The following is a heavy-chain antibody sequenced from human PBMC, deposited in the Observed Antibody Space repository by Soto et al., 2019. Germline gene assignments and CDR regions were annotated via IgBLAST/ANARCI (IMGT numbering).Heavy chain of an antibody. V-gene: IGHV3-23*01. CDR3: AKDLSYDFWSGYYSSSHYYYGMDV. D-gene: IGHD3-3*01. CDR2: ITGGGETT. J-gene: IGHJ6*02. Sequence: ESGGGLVQPGGSLRLSCAASGITFSSYAMSWVRQAPGKGLEWVSAITGGGETTYYADSVKGRFTISRDNSKNTLYLQMNSLRAEDTAVYYCAKDLSYDFWSGYYSSSHYYYGMDVWGQGTTVTGSS. CDR1: GITFSSYA.